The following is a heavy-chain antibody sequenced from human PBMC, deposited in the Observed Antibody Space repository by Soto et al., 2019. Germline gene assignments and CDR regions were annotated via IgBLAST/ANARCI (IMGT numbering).Heavy chain of an antibody. CDR2: IKHNGSET. D-gene: IGHD2-15*01. CDR1: GFTFSNFW. CDR3: AREGDCSGGRCHNGLKS. V-gene: IGHV3-7*01. J-gene: IGHJ5*02. Sequence: PGGSLRLSCAASGFTFSNFWMSWVRQAPGKGLEWVANIKHNGSETYYVDSVKGRITISRDNAKNSLYLQMNRLRVEDTAVYYCAREGDCSGGRCHNGLKSWGRGTLVTVSS.